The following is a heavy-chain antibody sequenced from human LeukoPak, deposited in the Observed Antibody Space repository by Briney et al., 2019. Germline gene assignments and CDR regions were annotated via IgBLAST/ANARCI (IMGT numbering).Heavy chain of an antibody. V-gene: IGHV3-33*01. J-gene: IGHJ4*02. D-gene: IGHD3-22*01. Sequence: GGSLRLSCAASGFTFSSYGMHWVRQAPGKGLEWVAVTWYDGSNKYYADSVKGRFTISRDKSKNTLYLQMNSLRAEDTAVYYCARGPDSSVDYWGQGTLVTVSS. CDR3: ARGPDSSVDY. CDR2: TWYDGSNK. CDR1: GFTFSSYG.